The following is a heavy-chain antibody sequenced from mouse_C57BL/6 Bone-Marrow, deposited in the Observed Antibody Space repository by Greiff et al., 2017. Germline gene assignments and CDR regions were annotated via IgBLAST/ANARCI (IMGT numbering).Heavy chain of an antibody. CDR2: IYPGSGST. CDR3: ARGEKIIYYYGSSHFDY. V-gene: IGHV1-55*01. D-gene: IGHD1-1*01. J-gene: IGHJ2*01. Sequence: VQLQQPGAELVKPGASVKMSCKASGYTFTSYWITWVKQRPGQGLEWIGDIYPGSGSTNYNEKFKSKATLTVDTSSSTAYMQLSSLTSEDSAVYYCARGEKIIYYYGSSHFDYLGQGTTLTVSS. CDR1: GYTFTSYW.